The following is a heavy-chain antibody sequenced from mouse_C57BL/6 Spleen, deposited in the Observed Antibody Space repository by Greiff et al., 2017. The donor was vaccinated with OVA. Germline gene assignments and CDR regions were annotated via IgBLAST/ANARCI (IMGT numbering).Heavy chain of an antibody. Sequence: VQLQQSGPGLVKPSQSLSLTCSVTGYSITSGYYCNWIRQFPGNKLEWMGYISYDGSNNYNPSLKNRISITRDRSENQFFLKLNSVTTEETATYYCARGDGPLFDYWGQGTTLTVSS. D-gene: IGHD2-3*01. CDR2: ISYDGSN. CDR1: GYSITSGYY. V-gene: IGHV3-6*01. J-gene: IGHJ2*01. CDR3: ARGDGPLFDY.